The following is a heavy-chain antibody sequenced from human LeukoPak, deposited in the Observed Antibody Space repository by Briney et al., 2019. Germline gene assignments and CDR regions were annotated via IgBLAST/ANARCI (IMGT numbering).Heavy chain of an antibody. V-gene: IGHV1-18*01. J-gene: IGHJ4*02. CDR1: GYTFTSYG. D-gene: IGHD3-10*01. CDR2: ISAYNGNT. CDR3: ARDREAYGSGSYLLY. Sequence: ASVKVSCKASGYTFTSYGISWVRQAPGQGLEWMGWISAYNGNTNYAQKLQGKVTMTTDTSTSTAYMELRSLSSDDTAVYYCARDREAYGSGSYLLYWGQGTLVTVSS.